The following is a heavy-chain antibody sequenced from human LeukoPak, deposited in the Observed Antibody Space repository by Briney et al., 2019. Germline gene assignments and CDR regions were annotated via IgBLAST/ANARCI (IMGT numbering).Heavy chain of an antibody. CDR2: ISYSGTT. CDR3: TRTRGQLAPFDY. V-gene: IGHV4-39*02. D-gene: IGHD6-13*01. CDR1: GDSISTSPYY. Sequence: SETLSLSCTVSGDSISTSPYYWDWIRQPPGKGREWIGSISYSGTTYYNPSLRSRVTISVDPSKNHFSLRLTSVTAADTAVYYCTRTRGQLAPFDYWGQGTLVTVSS. J-gene: IGHJ4*02.